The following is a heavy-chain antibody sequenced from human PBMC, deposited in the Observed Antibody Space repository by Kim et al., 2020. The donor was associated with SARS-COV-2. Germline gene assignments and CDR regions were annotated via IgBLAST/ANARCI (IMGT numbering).Heavy chain of an antibody. V-gene: IGHV1-3*01. CDR2: INVGNGNT. D-gene: IGHD1-26*01. CDR1: GYTFTNYA. J-gene: IGHJ4*02. CDR3: ARCQSGSGTYWGSVVPGIFDY. Sequence: ASVKVSCKASGYTFTNYAMHWVRQAPGQRLEWMGWINVGNGNTKYSQKLQGRVTITRDTSASTVYMEMSSLRSEDTAVYYCARCQSGSGTYWGSVVPGIFDYWGQGTLVTVSS.